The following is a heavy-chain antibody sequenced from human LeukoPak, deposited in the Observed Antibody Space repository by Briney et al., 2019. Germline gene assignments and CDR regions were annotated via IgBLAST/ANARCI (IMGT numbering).Heavy chain of an antibody. CDR3: ARDKWWGYYYYYMDV. V-gene: IGHV3-74*01. CDR1: GFTFSSYW. D-gene: IGHD2-15*01. Sequence: PGGSLRLSCAAAGFTFSSYWMHWVRQAPGKGLVWVSRINSDGSSTSYADSVKGRFTISRDNAKNTLYLQMNSLRAEDTAVYYCARDKWWGYYYYYMDVWGKGTTVTASS. CDR2: INSDGSST. J-gene: IGHJ6*03.